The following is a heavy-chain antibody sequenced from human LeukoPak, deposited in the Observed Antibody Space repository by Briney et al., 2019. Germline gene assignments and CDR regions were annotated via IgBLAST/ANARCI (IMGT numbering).Heavy chain of an antibody. CDR2: ISYDGSNK. V-gene: IGHV3-30-3*02. Sequence: GRSLRLSCAASGFTFSSYAMHWVRQAPGKGLEWVAVISYDGSNKYYADSVKGRFTISRDNSKNTLYLQMNSLRAEDTAVYYCAKSKGSGYDWDYWGQGTLVTVSS. CDR1: GFTFSSYA. J-gene: IGHJ4*02. CDR3: AKSKGSGYDWDY. D-gene: IGHD5-12*01.